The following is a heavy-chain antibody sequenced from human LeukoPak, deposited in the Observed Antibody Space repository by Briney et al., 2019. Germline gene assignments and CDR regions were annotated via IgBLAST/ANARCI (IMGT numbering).Heavy chain of an antibody. J-gene: IGHJ5*02. Sequence: GGSLTLSCTASGFTFSSYSMNWVRQAPGKGLEWVSSISTSSSYIYYADSVKGRFTISRDNARNSLYLQMNTLRAEDTAVYSRARGADGVSTNSRGWFDPWGQGTLVTVSS. D-gene: IGHD2-2*01. CDR2: ISTSSSYI. V-gene: IGHV3-21*01. CDR3: ARGADGVSTNSRGWFDP. CDR1: GFTFSSYS.